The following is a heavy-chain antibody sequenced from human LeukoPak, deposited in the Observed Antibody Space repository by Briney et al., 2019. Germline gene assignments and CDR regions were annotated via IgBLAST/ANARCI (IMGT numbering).Heavy chain of an antibody. CDR1: GYTFTSYD. CDR3: ARAPFRGVAVGARVDY. Sequence: ASVKVSCKASGYTFTSYDINWVRQATGQGLEWMGWMNPNSGNTGYAQKFQGRVTMTRNTFISTAYMELSSLRSEDTAVYYCARAPFRGVAVGARVDYWGQGTLVTVFS. J-gene: IGHJ4*02. V-gene: IGHV1-8*01. CDR2: MNPNSGNT. D-gene: IGHD1-26*01.